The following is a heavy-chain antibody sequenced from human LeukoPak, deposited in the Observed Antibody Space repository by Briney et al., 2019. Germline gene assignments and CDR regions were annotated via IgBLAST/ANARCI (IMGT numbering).Heavy chain of an antibody. CDR2: INWNGGST. V-gene: IGHV3-20*04. CDR3: ARDNDSSGYSDAFDI. Sequence: GGSLRLSCAVSGFTFSSYGMHWVRHAPGKGLEWVSGINWNGGSTDYADSVKGRFTISRDNARNSLYLQMNSLRAEDTALYYCARDNDSSGYSDAFDIWGQGTMVTVSS. J-gene: IGHJ3*02. D-gene: IGHD3-22*01. CDR1: GFTFSSYG.